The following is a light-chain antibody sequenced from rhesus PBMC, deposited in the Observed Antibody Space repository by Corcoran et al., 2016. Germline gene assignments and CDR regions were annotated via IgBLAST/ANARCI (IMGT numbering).Light chain of an antibody. Sequence: QVILTQSPATLSLSPGERATLSCRASQSVSSYLAWYQQKPGQAPRLLIYGASSRATGIPDRFSGSGSGTAFTLTISSRETEDVGVYHCYQHSSGYSFGQGTKVEIK. J-gene: IGKJ2*01. CDR3: YQHSSGYS. CDR1: QSVSSY. CDR2: GAS. V-gene: IGKV3-10*01.